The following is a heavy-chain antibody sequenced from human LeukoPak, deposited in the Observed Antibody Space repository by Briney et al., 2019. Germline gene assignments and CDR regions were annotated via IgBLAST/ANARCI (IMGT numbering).Heavy chain of an antibody. D-gene: IGHD3-22*01. J-gene: IGHJ4*02. CDR3: ARSSGYYYFDFDY. V-gene: IGHV3-21*01. CDR2: ISSSGTYI. CDR1: GFTFSRFS. Sequence: PGGSLRLSCAASGFTFSRFSMNWVRQAPGKGLEWVSSISSSGTYIYYAGSVKGRFTISRDSAKNSLYLQMNSLRAEDTAVYYCARSSGYYYFDFDYWGQGTLVTVSS.